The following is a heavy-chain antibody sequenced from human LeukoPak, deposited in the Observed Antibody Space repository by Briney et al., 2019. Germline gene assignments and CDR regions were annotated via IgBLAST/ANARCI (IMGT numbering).Heavy chain of an antibody. V-gene: IGHV3-66*01. CDR3: ARDPAGGYDSSGYPYYFDY. Sequence: GGSLRLSCAASGFTVSSNYMSWVRQAPGKGLEWVSVIYSGGSTYYADSVKGRFTISRDNSKNTLYLQMNSLRAEDTAVYYCARDPAGGYDSSGYPYYFDYWGQGNPGHRLL. CDR1: GFTVSSNY. D-gene: IGHD3-22*01. J-gene: IGHJ4*02. CDR2: IYSGGST.